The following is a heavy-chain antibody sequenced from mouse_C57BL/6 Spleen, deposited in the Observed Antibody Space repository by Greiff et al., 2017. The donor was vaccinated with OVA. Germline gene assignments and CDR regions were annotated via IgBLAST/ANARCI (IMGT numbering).Heavy chain of an antibody. V-gene: IGHV1-26*01. CDR3: AREILRAWFAY. Sequence: VQLQQSGPELVKPGASVKISCKASGYTFTDYYMNWVKQSHGKSLEWIGDINPNNGGTSYNQKFKGKATLTVDKSSSTAYMELRSLTSEDSAVYYCAREILRAWFAYWGQGTLVTVSA. CDR1: GYTFTDYY. J-gene: IGHJ3*01. D-gene: IGHD1-1*01. CDR2: INPNNGGT.